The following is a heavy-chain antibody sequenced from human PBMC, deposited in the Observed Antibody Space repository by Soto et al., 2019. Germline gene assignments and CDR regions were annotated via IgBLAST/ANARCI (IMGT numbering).Heavy chain of an antibody. D-gene: IGHD3-9*01. CDR3: ARGRLSLTGYYYYYYGMDV. J-gene: IGHJ6*02. CDR1: GGSFSGYY. Sequence: PSETLSLTCAVYGGSFSGYYWSWIRQPRGKGLEWIGEINHSGSTNYNPSLKSRVTISVDTSKYQFSLKLSSVTAADTAVYYCARGRLSLTGYYYYYYGMDVWGQGTTVTVSS. V-gene: IGHV4-34*01. CDR2: INHSGST.